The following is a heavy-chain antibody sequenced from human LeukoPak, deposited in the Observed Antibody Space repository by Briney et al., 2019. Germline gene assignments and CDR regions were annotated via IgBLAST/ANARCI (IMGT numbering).Heavy chain of an antibody. CDR2: IYYSGST. Sequence: SETLSLTCTVSGGSISSSSYYWGWIRQPPGKGLEWIGSIYYSGSTYYNPSLKSRVTISVDTSKNQFSLKLSSVTAADTAVYYCARHFPYYYDSSGYTKYYFDYWGQGTLVTVSS. D-gene: IGHD3-22*01. CDR1: GGSISSSSYY. J-gene: IGHJ4*02. CDR3: ARHFPYYYDSSGYTKYYFDY. V-gene: IGHV4-39*01.